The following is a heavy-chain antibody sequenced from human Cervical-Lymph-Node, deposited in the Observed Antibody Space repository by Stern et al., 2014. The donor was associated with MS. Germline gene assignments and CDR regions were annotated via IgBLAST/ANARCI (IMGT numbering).Heavy chain of an antibody. D-gene: IGHD4-17*01. CDR1: GFTFSKYG. V-gene: IGHV3-30*03. CDR2: ISYNGNLK. J-gene: IGHJ4*01. Sequence: VQLVESGGGAVQPGRSLRLSCVASGFTFSKYGMHWVRQAPGKGLEWVAIISYNGNLKYYSDAVKGRFTISRDNSKATLYLEMNSLRGEDTAVYFCARDMTTVTALDYWGQGTPVTVSS. CDR3: ARDMTTVTALDY.